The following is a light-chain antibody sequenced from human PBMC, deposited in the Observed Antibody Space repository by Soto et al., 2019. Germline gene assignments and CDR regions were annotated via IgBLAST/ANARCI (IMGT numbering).Light chain of an antibody. CDR3: QQYGSSSYT. Sequence: EIVLTQSPGTLSLSPGERATLSCRASQTVSSSYLTWYQQKPGQAPRLLIYGASSRATGIPDRFSGSGSGTDFHLAISKPGPRDFAVYYCQQYGSSSYTFGQGTKLEIK. J-gene: IGKJ2*01. V-gene: IGKV3-20*01. CDR1: QTVSSSY. CDR2: GAS.